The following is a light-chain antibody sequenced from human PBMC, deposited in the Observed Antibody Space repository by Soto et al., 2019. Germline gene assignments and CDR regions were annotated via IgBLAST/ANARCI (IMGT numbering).Light chain of an antibody. Sequence: DIQMTQSPSTLSASVGDGVTITCRASQSIGTWLAWYQQKPGKAPKVLIYDVSTLKSGVPSRFSGSASATEFTLSISSLQPDDFATYYCQQYKSYWTLDQGTKVDI. V-gene: IGKV1-5*01. CDR1: QSIGTW. J-gene: IGKJ1*01. CDR3: QQYKSYWT. CDR2: DVS.